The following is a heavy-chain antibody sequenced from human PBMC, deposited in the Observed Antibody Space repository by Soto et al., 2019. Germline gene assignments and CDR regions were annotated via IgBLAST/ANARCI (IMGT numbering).Heavy chain of an antibody. CDR2: IDYSGST. J-gene: IGHJ3*02. Sequence: SETLSLTCTVSGGSASSGSYDWSWIRQPTGKGLEWIGYIDYSGSTNYNPSLKSRVTISVDTSKNQFSLKLSSVTAADTAVYYCARGRSSGSDDAFDIWGQGTMVTVSS. V-gene: IGHV4-61*01. CDR3: ARGRSSGSDDAFDI. CDR1: GGSASSGSYD. D-gene: IGHD3-22*01.